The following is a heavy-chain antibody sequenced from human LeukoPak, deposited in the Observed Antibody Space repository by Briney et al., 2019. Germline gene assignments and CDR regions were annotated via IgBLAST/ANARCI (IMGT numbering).Heavy chain of an antibody. J-gene: IGHJ6*04. CDR2: ISGSGGTI. V-gene: IGHV3-23*01. D-gene: IGHD3-10*02. CDR3: AELGITMIGGV. CDR1: GFTFSSYG. Sequence: GGTLRLSCAASGFTFSSYGMSWVRQAPGKGLEWVSTISGSGGTIYYADSVKGRFTISRDNAKNSLYLQMNSLRAEDTAVYYCAELGITMIGGVWGKGTTVTISS.